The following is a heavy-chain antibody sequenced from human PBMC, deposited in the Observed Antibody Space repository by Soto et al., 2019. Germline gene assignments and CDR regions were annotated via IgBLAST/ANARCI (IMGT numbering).Heavy chain of an antibody. CDR1: GFTFSSYA. CDR3: ARRRSGSYYDY. CDR2: ISGSGGST. Sequence: EVQLLESGGGLVQPGGSLRLSCAACGFTFSSYAMRWVRQAPVKGLEWVSAISGSGGSTYYADSVKGRFTISRDNSKNTLYLQMNSLRAEDTAVYYCARRRSGSYYDYWGQGTLVTVYS. J-gene: IGHJ4*02. V-gene: IGHV3-23*01. D-gene: IGHD1-26*01.